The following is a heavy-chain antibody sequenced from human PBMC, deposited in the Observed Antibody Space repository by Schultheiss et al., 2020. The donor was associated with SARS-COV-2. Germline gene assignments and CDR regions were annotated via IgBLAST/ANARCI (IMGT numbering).Heavy chain of an antibody. CDR3: ARVPIVANHFDY. Sequence: SETLSLTCAVYGGSFSGYYWSWIRQPPGKGLEWIGEINHSGITNYNPSLKSRVTISVDKSKNQFSLKLSSVTAADTAVYYCARVPIVANHFDYWGQGTLVTVSS. CDR2: INHSGIT. V-gene: IGHV4-34*01. CDR1: GGSFSGYY. J-gene: IGHJ4*02. D-gene: IGHD5-12*01.